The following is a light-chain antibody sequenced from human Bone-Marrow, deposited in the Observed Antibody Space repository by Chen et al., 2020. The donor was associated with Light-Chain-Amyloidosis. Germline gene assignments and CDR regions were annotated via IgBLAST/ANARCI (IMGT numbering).Light chain of an antibody. CDR1: RSDVGGYNF. Sequence: QSALTQPASVSGSPGQSITISCTGSRSDVGGYNFVSWYQQLQGKAPKLLIYDVTNRPSGVSYRFSGSKSGNTASLTVSGLQAEDEADYYCSSYTVSSTWVFGGGTKLTVL. V-gene: IGLV2-14*03. J-gene: IGLJ3*02. CDR3: SSYTVSSTWV. CDR2: DVT.